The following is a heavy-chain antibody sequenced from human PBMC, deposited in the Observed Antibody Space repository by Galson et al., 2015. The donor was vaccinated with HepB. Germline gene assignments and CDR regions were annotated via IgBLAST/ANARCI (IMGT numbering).Heavy chain of an antibody. CDR3: TTKNLPAATDY. Sequence: SLRLSCAASGFIFSNAWMIWVRQAPGKGLEWVGRIKNKTDGGTTDYAAPVKGRFTISRDDSENTLYLQMNSLKTDDTAVYYCTTKNLPAATDYWGQGTLVTVSS. J-gene: IGHJ4*02. CDR2: IKNKTDGGTT. CDR1: GFIFSNAW. V-gene: IGHV3-15*01. D-gene: IGHD2-2*01.